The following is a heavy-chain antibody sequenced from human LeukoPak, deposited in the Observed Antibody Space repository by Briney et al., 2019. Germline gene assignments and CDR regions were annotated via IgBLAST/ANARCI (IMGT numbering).Heavy chain of an antibody. CDR2: IIPIFGTA. V-gene: IGHV1-69*13. Sequence: SVKVSCEASGGTFSSYAISWVRQAPGQGLEWMGGIIPIFGTANYAQKFQGRVTITADESTSTAYMELRSLRSDDTAVYYCARDQLSRGVWFDPWGQGTLVTVSS. CDR3: ARDQLSRGVWFDP. D-gene: IGHD1-1*01. CDR1: GGTFSSYA. J-gene: IGHJ5*02.